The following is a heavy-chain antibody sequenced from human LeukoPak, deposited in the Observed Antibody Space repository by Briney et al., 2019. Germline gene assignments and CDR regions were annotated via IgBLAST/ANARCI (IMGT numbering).Heavy chain of an antibody. Sequence: GGSLRLSCAASGFTFSNHWMHWVRQAPGKGLVWVSRINNDGSSTVYVDSVKGRFTISRDNAKNTLDLQMNSLRAEDTAVYYCARSLYGSYYFDYWGQGTLVTVSS. D-gene: IGHD2/OR15-2a*01. J-gene: IGHJ4*02. CDR1: GFTFSNHW. CDR2: INNDGSST. V-gene: IGHV3-74*01. CDR3: ARSLYGSYYFDY.